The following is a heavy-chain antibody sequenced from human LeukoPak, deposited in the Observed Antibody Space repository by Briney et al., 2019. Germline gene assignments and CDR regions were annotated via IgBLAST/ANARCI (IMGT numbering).Heavy chain of an antibody. V-gene: IGHV4-4*07. J-gene: IGHJ4*02. Sequence: SETLSLTCTVSGGSISSYYWSWIRQPAGKGLEWIGRIYSSGSTNYNPSLKSRVTISVDTSNNQFSLKLSSVTAADTAVYYCARLNSYYYGSGTYYSDYWGQGTLVTVSS. CDR2: IYSSGST. D-gene: IGHD3-10*01. CDR3: ARLNSYYYGSGTYYSDY. CDR1: GGSISSYY.